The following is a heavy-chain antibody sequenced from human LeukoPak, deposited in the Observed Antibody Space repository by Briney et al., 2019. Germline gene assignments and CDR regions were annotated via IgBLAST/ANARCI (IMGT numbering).Heavy chain of an antibody. CDR1: GFTFSSYA. CDR2: ISYDGSNK. CDR3: AKDVGDFDY. V-gene: IGHV3-30-3*01. J-gene: IGHJ4*02. D-gene: IGHD4-17*01. Sequence: GGSLRLSCAASGFTFSSYAMHWVRQAPGKGLEWVAVISYDGSNKYYADSVKGRFTISRDNSKNTLCLQMNSLRAEDTAVYYCAKDVGDFDYWGQGTLVTVSS.